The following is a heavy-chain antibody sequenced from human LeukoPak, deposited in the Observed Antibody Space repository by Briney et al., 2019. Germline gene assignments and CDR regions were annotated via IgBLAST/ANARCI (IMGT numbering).Heavy chain of an antibody. CDR1: GGSFSGYY. CDR3: ARDPVAGTLGYFDY. J-gene: IGHJ4*02. CDR2: INHSGST. V-gene: IGHV4-34*01. Sequence: SETLSLTCAVYGGSFSGYYWSWIRQPPGKGLEWIGEINHSGSTNYNPSLKSRVTISVDTSKNQFSLKLSSVTAADTAVYYCARDPVAGTLGYFDYWGQGTLVTVPS. D-gene: IGHD6-19*01.